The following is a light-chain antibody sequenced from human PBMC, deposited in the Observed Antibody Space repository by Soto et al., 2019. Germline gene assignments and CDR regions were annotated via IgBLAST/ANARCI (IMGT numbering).Light chain of an antibody. V-gene: IGKV3-15*01. Sequence: EIVMTQSPATLSLSPGERATFSCRASQTINSNLAWYQQKPGQAPRLPIYGASTRATGIPARFSGSGSGTEFTLTISSLQSEDFAVYYCQQYNNWPGTFGQGTKVDIK. CDR2: GAS. CDR1: QTINSN. CDR3: QQYNNWPGT. J-gene: IGKJ1*01.